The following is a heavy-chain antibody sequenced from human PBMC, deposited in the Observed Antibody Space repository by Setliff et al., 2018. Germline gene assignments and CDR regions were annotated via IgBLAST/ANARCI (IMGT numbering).Heavy chain of an antibody. CDR1: GGSISSSY. V-gene: IGHV4-4*08. CDR2: IYPDGTT. J-gene: IGHJ4*02. CDR3: ARGINSVSWTPKY. Sequence: PSETLSLTYTVSGGSISSSYWSWIRQPPGKGLEWIGYIYPDGTTNYNPSLKSRMTISLDMSKNQFSLTLRSVTAADTAMYYCARGINSVSWTPKYWGRGTLVTVS. D-gene: IGHD6-13*01.